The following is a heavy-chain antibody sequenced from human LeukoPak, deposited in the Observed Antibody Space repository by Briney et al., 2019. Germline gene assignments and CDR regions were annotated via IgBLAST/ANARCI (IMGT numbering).Heavy chain of an antibody. Sequence: GESLKISCRGSGYRFTSYWIGWVRQMPGKGLEWMGIIYPGDSDTRYSPSFQGQVTISAAKSISTAYLQWSSLKASDTAMYYCARHPPAAAGTDPLDYWGQGTLVTVSS. D-gene: IGHD6-13*01. V-gene: IGHV5-51*01. CDR2: IYPGDSDT. CDR1: GYRFTSYW. J-gene: IGHJ4*02. CDR3: ARHPPAAAGTDPLDY.